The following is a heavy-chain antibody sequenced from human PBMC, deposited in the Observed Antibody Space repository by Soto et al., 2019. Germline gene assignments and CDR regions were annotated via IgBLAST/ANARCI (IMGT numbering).Heavy chain of an antibody. CDR2: IYYSGST. CDR3: ARHEGEVDFDWLPQRFDAFDI. CDR1: GGSISSSSYY. D-gene: IGHD3-9*01. J-gene: IGHJ3*02. V-gene: IGHV4-39*01. Sequence: QLQLQESGPGLVKPSETLSLTCTVSGGSISSSSYYWGWIRQPPGKGLEWIGSIYYSGSTYYNPALKKRVTISVNTSKNQFSLKLSSVTGADTAVYYCARHEGEVDFDWLPQRFDAFDIWGQGTMVTVSS.